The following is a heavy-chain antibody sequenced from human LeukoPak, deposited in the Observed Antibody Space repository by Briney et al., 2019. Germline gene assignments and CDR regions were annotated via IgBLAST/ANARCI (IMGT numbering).Heavy chain of an antibody. D-gene: IGHD2-2*02. J-gene: IGHJ6*03. CDR1: GFTFSSYG. CDR2: IRYDGSNK. V-gene: IGHV3-30*02. Sequence: QPGGSLRLSCAASGFTFSSYGMHWVRQAPGKGLEWVAFIRYDGSNKYYADSVKGRFTISRDNSKNTLYLQMNSLRAEDTAVYYCARVADTFKYYYYYMDVWGKGTTVTVSS. CDR3: ARVADTFKYYYYYMDV.